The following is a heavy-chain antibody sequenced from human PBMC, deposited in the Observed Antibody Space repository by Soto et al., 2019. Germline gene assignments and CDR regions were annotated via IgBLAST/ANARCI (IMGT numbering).Heavy chain of an antibody. CDR1: GYTFTSYY. Sequence: ASVKVSCKASGYTFTSYYMHWVRQAPGQGLEWMGIINPSGGSTSYAQKFQGRVTMTRDTSTSTVYMELSSLRSEDTAVYYCARDRVYYDSSGYPRDAFDIWGQGTMVTVS. D-gene: IGHD3-22*01. V-gene: IGHV1-46*01. CDR3: ARDRVYYDSSGYPRDAFDI. J-gene: IGHJ3*02. CDR2: INPSGGST.